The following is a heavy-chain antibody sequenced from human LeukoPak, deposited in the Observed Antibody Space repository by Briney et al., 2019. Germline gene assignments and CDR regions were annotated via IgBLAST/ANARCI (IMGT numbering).Heavy chain of an antibody. V-gene: IGHV3-7*03. CDR2: IKQDGSEK. Sequence: GGSLRLSCAASGSTFSNYWMSWIRQAPGKGLEWVANIKQDGSEKYYVDSVKGRFTISRDNAKSSLYLQMNSLRAEDTAVYYCARSGYYDSLGPYYFDYWGQGSLVTVSS. CDR1: GSTFSNYW. D-gene: IGHD3-22*01. J-gene: IGHJ4*02. CDR3: ARSGYYDSLGPYYFDY.